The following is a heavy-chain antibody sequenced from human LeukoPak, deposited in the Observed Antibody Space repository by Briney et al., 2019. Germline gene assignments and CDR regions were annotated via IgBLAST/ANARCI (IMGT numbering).Heavy chain of an antibody. CDR2: IYYSGST. CDR1: GGSISSSSYY. Sequence: PSETLSLTCTVSGGSISSSSYYWGWIRQPPGKGLEWIGSIYYSGSTYCNPSLKSRVTISVDTSKNQFSLKLSSVTAADTAVYYCARPTTAITIFGVVPYETGAFDIWGQGTMVTVSS. CDR3: ARPTTAITIFGVVPYETGAFDI. V-gene: IGHV4-39*01. J-gene: IGHJ3*02. D-gene: IGHD3-3*01.